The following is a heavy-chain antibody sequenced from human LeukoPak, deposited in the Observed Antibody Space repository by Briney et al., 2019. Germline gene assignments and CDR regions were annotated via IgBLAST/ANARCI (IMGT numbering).Heavy chain of an antibody. CDR2: IWYDGSNK. CDR1: GFTFSSYG. Sequence: GRSLRLSCAASGFTFSSYGMHWVRQASGKGLEWVAVIWYDGSNKYYADSVKGRFTISRDNSKNTLYLQMNSLRAEDTAVYYCARGKGVVPAAPDYWGQGTLVTVSS. CDR3: ARGKGVVPAAPDY. V-gene: IGHV3-33*01. J-gene: IGHJ4*02. D-gene: IGHD2-2*01.